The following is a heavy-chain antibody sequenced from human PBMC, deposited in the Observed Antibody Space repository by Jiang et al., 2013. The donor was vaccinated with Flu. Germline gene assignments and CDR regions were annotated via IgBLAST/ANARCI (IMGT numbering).Heavy chain of an antibody. CDR1: GFSVGSGRVG. CDR3: ARIRRESFASGSFFFDY. J-gene: IGHJ4*02. D-gene: IGHD3-3*02. CDR2: FFSNDDK. Sequence: KPTQTLTLTCTLSGFSVGSGRVGVSCIRQPPGKALEWLAHFFSNDDKFYNTSLQNRLTISKGSSYKEVVLTMSNMDPLDTGTYFCARIRRESFASGSFFFDYWGQGAQVTVSS. V-gene: IGHV2-26*01.